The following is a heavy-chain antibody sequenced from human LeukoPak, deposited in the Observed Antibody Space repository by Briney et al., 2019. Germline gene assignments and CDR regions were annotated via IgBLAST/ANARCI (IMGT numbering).Heavy chain of an antibody. CDR2: IRSNGGTT. CDR3: AKGKYDSGWYVDY. V-gene: IGHV3-23*01. D-gene: IGHD3-22*01. CDR1: GLTFSSLA. J-gene: IGHJ4*02. Sequence: GGSLSLSCTASGLTFSSLAMTWVRQAPGRGLEWVSTIRSNGGTTYNADSVKGRFTISRDNSKNTLYLQMSSLRAEDTALYDCAKGKYDSGWYVDYGGQGTLVTVSS.